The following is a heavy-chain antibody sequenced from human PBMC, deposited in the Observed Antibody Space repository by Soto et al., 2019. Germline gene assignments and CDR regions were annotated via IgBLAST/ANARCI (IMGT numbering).Heavy chain of an antibody. D-gene: IGHD5-18*01. CDR1: GGSISSGDYY. Sequence: ASETLSLTCTVSGGSISSGDYYWSWIRQPPGKGLEWIGYIYYSGSTYYNPSLKSRVTISVDTSKNQFSLKLSSVTAADTAVYYCARADDTAMVIDYWGQGTLVTVSS. CDR3: ARADDTAMVIDY. J-gene: IGHJ4*02. V-gene: IGHV4-30-4*01. CDR2: IYYSGST.